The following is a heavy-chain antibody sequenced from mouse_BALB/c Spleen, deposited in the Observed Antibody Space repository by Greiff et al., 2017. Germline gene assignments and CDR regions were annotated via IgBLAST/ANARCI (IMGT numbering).Heavy chain of an antibody. CDR3: AAGGIYAMDY. V-gene: IGHV1-14*01. J-gene: IGHJ4*01. CDR2: INPYNDGT. CDR1: GYTFTSYV. Sequence: EVQLQQSGPELVKPGASVKMSCKASGYTFTSYVMHWVKQKPGQGLEWIGYINPYNDGTTYNEKFKGKATLTSDKSSSTAYMELSSLTSEDSAVYYCAAGGIYAMDYWGQGNSVTVSS.